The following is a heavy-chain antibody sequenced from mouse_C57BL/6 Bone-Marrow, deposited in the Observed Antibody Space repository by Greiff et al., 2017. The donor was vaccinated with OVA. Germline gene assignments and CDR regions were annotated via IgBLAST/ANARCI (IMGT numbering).Heavy chain of an antibody. CDR3: ARALYYGSSPGVW. CDR2: INPNNGGT. CDR1: GYTFTDYN. J-gene: IGHJ3*02. V-gene: IGHV1-18*01. D-gene: IGHD1-1*01. Sequence: SGPELVKPGASVKIPCKASGYTFTDYNMDWVKQSHGKSLEWIGDINPNNGGTIYNQKFKGKATLTVDKSSSTAYMELRSLTSEDTAVYYGARALYYGSSPGVWWGQGTLVTVSA.